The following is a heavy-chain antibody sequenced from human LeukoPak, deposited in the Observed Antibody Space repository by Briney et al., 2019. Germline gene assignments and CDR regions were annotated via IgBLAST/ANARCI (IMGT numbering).Heavy chain of an antibody. CDR1: GGSISSYY. D-gene: IGHD3-16*01. J-gene: IGHJ6*03. Sequence: SETLSLTCTVSGGSISSYYWSWIRQPAGKGLEWIGRIYTSGSTNYNPSLKSRVTMSVDTSKNQFSLKLSSVTAADTAVYYCARDGFGSNYYYYYMDVWGKGTTVTVSS. V-gene: IGHV4-4*07. CDR3: ARDGFGSNYYYYYMDV. CDR2: IYTSGST.